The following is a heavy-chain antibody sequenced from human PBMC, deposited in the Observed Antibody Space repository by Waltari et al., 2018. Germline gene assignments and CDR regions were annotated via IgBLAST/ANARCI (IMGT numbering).Heavy chain of an antibody. CDR1: GGNFSSYT. J-gene: IGHJ4*02. Sequence: QVQLVQSGAEVKKPGSSVKVSCKASGGNFSSYTISWVRQAPGQGLEWMGRIIPILGIANYAQKFQGRVTITADKSTSTAYMELSSLRSEDTAVYYCARFYDILTGYYRGGYFDYWGQGTLVTVSS. V-gene: IGHV1-69*02. D-gene: IGHD3-9*01. CDR3: ARFYDILTGYYRGGYFDY. CDR2: IIPILGIA.